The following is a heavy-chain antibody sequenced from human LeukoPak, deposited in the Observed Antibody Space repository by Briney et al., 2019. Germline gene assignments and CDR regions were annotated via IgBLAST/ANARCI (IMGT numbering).Heavy chain of an antibody. Sequence: SVKVSCKASGGTFSSYAISWVRQAPGQGLDWMGGIIPIFGTANYAQKFQGRVTITTDESTSTAYMELSSLRSEDTAVYYCAKQFTYYDFWSGYYSWFDPWGQGTLVTVSS. D-gene: IGHD3-3*01. CDR3: AKQFTYYDFWSGYYSWFDP. CDR2: IIPIFGTA. J-gene: IGHJ5*02. CDR1: GGTFSSYA. V-gene: IGHV1-69*05.